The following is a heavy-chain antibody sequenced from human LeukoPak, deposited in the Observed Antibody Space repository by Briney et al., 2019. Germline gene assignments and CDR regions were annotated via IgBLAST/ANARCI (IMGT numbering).Heavy chain of an antibody. V-gene: IGHV3-23*01. CDR3: AKGRGTSDWYFDY. CDR2: ISGRAGSS. D-gene: IGHD6-19*01. J-gene: IGHJ4*02. CDR1: GFTSSFYA. Sequence: PGGSLRLSCAASGFTSSFYAMSWVRQAPGKGLEWVSTISGRAGSSYSPDSLKGRFTISRDNSKNTVYLQMNSLRAEDTAVYYCAKGRGTSDWYFDYWGQGTLVTVSS.